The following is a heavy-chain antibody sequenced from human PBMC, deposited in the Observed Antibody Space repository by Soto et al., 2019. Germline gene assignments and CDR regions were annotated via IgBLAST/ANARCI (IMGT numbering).Heavy chain of an antibody. CDR2: INSDGSST. J-gene: IGHJ4*02. Sequence: EVKLVESGGGLVQPGGSLRLSCAASGLTFSSYWMHWVRQAPGKGLVWVSRINSDGSSTSYADSVKGRFTISRDNAKNTLYLQMNSLRAEDTAVYYCVRTSLVVAAATREDYWGQGTLVTVSS. D-gene: IGHD2-15*01. CDR1: GLTFSSYW. V-gene: IGHV3-74*01. CDR3: VRTSLVVAAATREDY.